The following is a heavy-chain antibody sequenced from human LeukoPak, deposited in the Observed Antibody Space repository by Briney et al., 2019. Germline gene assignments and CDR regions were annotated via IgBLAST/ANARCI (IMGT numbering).Heavy chain of an antibody. CDR3: MRLLRGFCSGDDCQPDF. Sequence: SETLSLTCTVSGASISSSNYYWGWFRQPPGKGLEWIGTIYYRGTTDYNPSLKSRVTIFIDTSKNQFSLDLSSVTAADTAVYYCMRLLRGFCSGDDCQPDFWGQGTLVTVS. D-gene: IGHD2-15*01. V-gene: IGHV4-39*01. CDR2: IYYRGTT. CDR1: GASISSSNYY. J-gene: IGHJ4*02.